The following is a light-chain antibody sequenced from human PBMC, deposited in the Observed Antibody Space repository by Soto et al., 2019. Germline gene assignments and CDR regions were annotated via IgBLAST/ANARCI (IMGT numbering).Light chain of an antibody. CDR3: QQRSNWPT. V-gene: IGKV3-11*01. CDR1: QSVSSY. Sequence: EVVLTQSAATVSWSAGERATLSCRASQSVSSYLAWYQHKPGQAPRLLIYDASNRATGIPARFSGIGSGTDFTLTISSLEPDDFAVYYCQQRSNWPTFGQGTKVDIK. CDR2: DAS. J-gene: IGKJ1*01.